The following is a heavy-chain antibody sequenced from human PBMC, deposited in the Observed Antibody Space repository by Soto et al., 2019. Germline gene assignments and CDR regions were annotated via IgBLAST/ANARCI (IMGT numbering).Heavy chain of an antibody. CDR2: IIPTFGTT. J-gene: IGHJ5*02. Sequence: SVKVSCKAPGGNFSSNGIRWVRQAPGQGLEFMGGIIPTFGTTSYAHKFRGRVTITADESTGTAYMELSSLRSDDTAVYYCAGASDSTWYNWLDPWGQGTLVTVSS. CDR1: GGNFSSNG. CDR3: AGASDSTWYNWLDP. V-gene: IGHV1-69*13. D-gene: IGHD5-18*01.